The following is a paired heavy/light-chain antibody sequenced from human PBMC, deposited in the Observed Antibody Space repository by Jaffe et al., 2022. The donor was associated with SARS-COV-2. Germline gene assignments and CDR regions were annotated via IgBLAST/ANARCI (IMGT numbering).Heavy chain of an antibody. CDR3: ARDNLRAGLFGY. D-gene: IGHD2-21*01. CDR2: IYSGGGT. CDR1: GFSVSSNY. Sequence: EVQQVESGGGLVQPGGSLRLSCAASGFSVSSNYMGWVRQAPGKGLEWVSSIYSGGGTYYADSVKGRFTISRDKSKNTLYLQMNSLRAEDTAVYYCARDNLRAGLFGYWGQGTLVTVSS. J-gene: IGHJ4*02. V-gene: IGHV3-53*01.
Light chain of an antibody. V-gene: IGKV1-27*01. CDR2: AAS. Sequence: DIQMTQSPSSLSASVGDRVTISCRASQGIGNYLAWYQQKPGKVPKLLIFAASTLHSGVLPRFSGSGSGTDFTLTISSLQPEDVATYYCQRYNNAPFTFGPGTNVDIK. CDR1: QGIGNY. CDR3: QRYNNAPFT. J-gene: IGKJ3*01.